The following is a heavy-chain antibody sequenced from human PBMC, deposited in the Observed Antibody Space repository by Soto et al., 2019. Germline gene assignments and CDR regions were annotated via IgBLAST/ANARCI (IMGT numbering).Heavy chain of an antibody. CDR3: ARVVGDRSRGWYDHDAFDI. D-gene: IGHD6-19*01. J-gene: IGHJ3*02. CDR2: ISSNGGST. Sequence: GGSLRLSCSASGFTFSSYAMHWVRQAPGKGLEYVSAISSNGGSTYYADSVKGRFTISRDNAKNSLYLQMNSLRAEDTAVYYCARVVGDRSRGWYDHDAFDIWGQGTMVTVSS. CDR1: GFTFSSYA. V-gene: IGHV3-64*04.